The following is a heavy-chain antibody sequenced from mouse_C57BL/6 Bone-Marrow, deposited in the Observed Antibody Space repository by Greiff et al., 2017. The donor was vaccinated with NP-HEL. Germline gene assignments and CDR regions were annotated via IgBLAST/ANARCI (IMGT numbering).Heavy chain of an antibody. Sequence: VQLQQSGAELVRPGASVKLSCTASGFNIKDDYMHWVKQRPEQGLEWIGWIDPENGDTEYASKFQGKATITADTSSNTAYLQLSSLTSEDTAVYYCTRNGYSTFDYWGQGTTLTVSS. CDR1: GFNIKDDY. CDR2: IDPENGDT. V-gene: IGHV14-4*01. CDR3: TRNGYSTFDY. D-gene: IGHD2-3*01. J-gene: IGHJ2*01.